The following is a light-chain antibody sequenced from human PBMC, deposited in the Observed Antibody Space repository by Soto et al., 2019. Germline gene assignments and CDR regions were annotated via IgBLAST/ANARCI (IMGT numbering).Light chain of an antibody. CDR2: EVT. Sequence: QSALTQPASVSGSPGQSITVSCIGTSSDIGGYNYVSWYQQHPGKAPKLMVYEVTNRPSGVSDRFSGSKSGNTASLTISGLQADDEGYYYCSSYTSRSTLYVFGTGTKLTVL. CDR1: SSDIGGYNY. CDR3: SSYTSRSTLYV. J-gene: IGLJ1*01. V-gene: IGLV2-14*01.